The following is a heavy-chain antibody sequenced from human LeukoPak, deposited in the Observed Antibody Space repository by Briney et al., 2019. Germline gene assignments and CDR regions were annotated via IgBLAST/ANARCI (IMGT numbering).Heavy chain of an antibody. CDR2: IRYDGNNE. CDR3: AREFFYGSDSNAFDV. CDR1: GFPFSSYG. V-gene: IGHV3-30*02. J-gene: IGHJ3*01. D-gene: IGHD3-10*01. Sequence: GGSLRLSCAASGFPFSSYGMHWVRQAPGKGLEWVAFIRYDGNNEYYADPVKGRFTISRDNSKNTVYLQINSLRAEDMAIYYCAREFFYGSDSNAFDVWGQGTLVTVSS.